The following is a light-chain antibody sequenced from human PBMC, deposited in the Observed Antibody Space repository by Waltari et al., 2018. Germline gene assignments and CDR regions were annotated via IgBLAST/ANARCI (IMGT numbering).Light chain of an antibody. V-gene: IGKV2-28*01. J-gene: IGKJ2*01. CDR1: QSLLHTNGYSY. CDR2: LVS. Sequence: DIVMTQSPLSLPVTPGEPVSISCRSSQSLLHTNGYSYLDWYLQKPGQSPQLLLYLVSHRASGVPDRFSGSGSGTDFTLKISRVEAEDVGVYYCMQALQTPYTFGQGTKLEIK. CDR3: MQALQTPYT.